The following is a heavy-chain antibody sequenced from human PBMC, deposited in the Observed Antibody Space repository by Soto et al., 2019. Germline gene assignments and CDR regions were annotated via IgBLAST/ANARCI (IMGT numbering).Heavy chain of an antibody. Sequence: SETLSLTCSVSGGSISSGDYYWSWIRQPPGKGLEWIGYIYYSGSTYYNPSLKSRVTISVDTSKNQFSLKLSSVTAADTAVCYCARVIGYSNWFDPWGQGTLVTVSS. CDR3: ARVIGYSNWFDP. CDR1: GGSISSGDYY. V-gene: IGHV4-30-4*01. J-gene: IGHJ5*02. D-gene: IGHD2-15*01. CDR2: IYYSGST.